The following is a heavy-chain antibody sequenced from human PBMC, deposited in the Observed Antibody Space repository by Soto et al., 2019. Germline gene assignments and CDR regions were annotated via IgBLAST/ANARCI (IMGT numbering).Heavy chain of an antibody. CDR2: IYYSGST. CDR3: ERVPRGGSGSTLDY. CDR1: GGSISSSSYY. D-gene: IGHD3-10*01. V-gene: IGHV4-39*01. J-gene: IGHJ4*02. Sequence: PSETLSLTCTVSGGSISSSSYYWGWIRQPPGKGLEWIGSIYYSGSTYYNPSLKSRVTISVDTSKNQSSLTLSSVTAADTAVYYCERVPRGGSGSTLDYWGQGTLVTVSS.